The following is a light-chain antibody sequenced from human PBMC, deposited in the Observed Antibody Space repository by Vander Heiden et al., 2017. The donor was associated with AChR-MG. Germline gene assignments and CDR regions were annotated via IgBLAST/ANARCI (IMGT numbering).Light chain of an antibody. Sequence: SSELTPDSAVSVALGHTVRIPCQGDSLRSYYASCYQQKPGQAALLVSNGKNTRRSGSADRFSCASSGNTASSITTGAQEEDEADEYCYYPENSGNHRWVLGGGTKLTVL. CDR2: GKN. CDR1: SLRSYY. J-gene: IGLJ3*02. CDR3: YYPENSGNHRWV. V-gene: IGLV3-19*01.